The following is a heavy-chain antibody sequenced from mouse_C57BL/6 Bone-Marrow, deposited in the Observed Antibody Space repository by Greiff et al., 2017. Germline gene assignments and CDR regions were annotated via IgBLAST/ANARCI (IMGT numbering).Heavy chain of an antibody. V-gene: IGHV5-12*01. CDR3: ARRAYYSNSAWFAY. CDR1: GFTFSDYY. J-gene: IGHJ3*01. CDR2: ISNGGGST. Sequence: EVKVEESGGGLVQPGGSLKLSCAASGFTFSDYYMYWVRQTPEKRLEWVAYISNGGGSTYYPDTVKGRFTISRDNAKNTLYLQMSRLKSEDTAMYYCARRAYYSNSAWFAYWGQGTLVTVSA. D-gene: IGHD2-5*01.